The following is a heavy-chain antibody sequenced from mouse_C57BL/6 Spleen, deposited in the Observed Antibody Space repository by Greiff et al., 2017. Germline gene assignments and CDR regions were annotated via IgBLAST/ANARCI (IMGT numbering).Heavy chain of an antibody. CDR2: INPNNGGT. CDR3: AKLGRDYALDY. D-gene: IGHD4-1*01. Sequence: VQLQQSGPELVKPGASVKISCKASGYTFTDYYMNWVKQSHGQSLEWIGDINPNNGGTSYNQKFKGKATLTVDKSSSTAYMELRSLTSEDSAVYYCAKLGRDYALDYWGQGTSVTVSS. CDR1: GYTFTDYY. J-gene: IGHJ4*01. V-gene: IGHV1-26*01.